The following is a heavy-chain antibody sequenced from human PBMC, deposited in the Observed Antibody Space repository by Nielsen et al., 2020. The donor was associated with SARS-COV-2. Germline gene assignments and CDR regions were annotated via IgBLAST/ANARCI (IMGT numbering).Heavy chain of an antibody. CDR2: INAGNGNT. V-gene: IGHV1-3*01. D-gene: IGHD3-10*01. CDR3: ARGRMVRGDLRQDYYYYYYMDV. J-gene: IGHJ6*03. Sequence: WVRQAPGQRLEWMGWINAGNGNTKYSQKFQGRVTITRDTSASTAYMELSSLRSEDTAVYYCARGRMVRGDLRQDYYYYYYMDVWGKGTTVTVSS.